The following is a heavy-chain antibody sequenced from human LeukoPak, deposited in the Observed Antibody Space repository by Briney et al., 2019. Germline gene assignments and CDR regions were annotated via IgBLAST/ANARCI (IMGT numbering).Heavy chain of an antibody. CDR3: ARRSRGYSYGATPDY. CDR2: IYYSGST. D-gene: IGHD5-18*01. J-gene: IGHJ4*02. Sequence: SETLSLTCTVSGGSISSSSYYWGWLRQPPGKGLAWIGSIYYSGSTYYNPSLKSRVTISVDTSKNQFSLKLSSVTAADTAVYYCARRSRGYSYGATPDYWGQGTLVTVSS. CDR1: GGSISSSSYY. V-gene: IGHV4-39*07.